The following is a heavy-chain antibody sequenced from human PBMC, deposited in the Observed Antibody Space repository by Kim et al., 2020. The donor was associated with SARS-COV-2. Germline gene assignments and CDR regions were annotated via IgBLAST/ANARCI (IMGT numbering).Heavy chain of an antibody. Sequence: DGSTTTYADSGKGRFTISRDNAKNTLYLQMNSLRAEDTAVYYCTRDLVSWGQGILVTVSS. CDR2: DGSTT. CDR3: TRDLVS. V-gene: IGHV3-74*01. J-gene: IGHJ5*02. D-gene: IGHD2-8*02.